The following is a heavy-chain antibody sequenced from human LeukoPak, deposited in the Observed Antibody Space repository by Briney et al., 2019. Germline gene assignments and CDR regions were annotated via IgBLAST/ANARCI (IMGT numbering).Heavy chain of an antibody. Sequence: SETLSLTCTVSGGSISSGGYYWSWIRQHPGKGLEWIGYIYYTGSTYYNPSLKSRITISVDTSKNQFSLNLNSVTAADTAVYYCARGAYPSAWFDPWGQGTLVTVSS. V-gene: IGHV4-31*03. CDR3: ARGAYPSAWFDP. CDR2: IYYTGST. CDR1: GGSISSGGYY. J-gene: IGHJ5*02.